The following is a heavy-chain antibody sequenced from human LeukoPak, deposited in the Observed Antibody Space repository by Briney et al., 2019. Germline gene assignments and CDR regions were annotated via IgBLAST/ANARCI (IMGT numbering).Heavy chain of an antibody. D-gene: IGHD6-13*01. J-gene: IGHJ6*02. CDR2: ISSDGRNG. Sequence: PGGSLRLSCAASGFTFSSYAMSWVRQAPGQGLEWMTFISSDGRNGYYADSVKGRFTISRDNSKNTLYLQMNSLRAEDTAVYYCTRDRRSSSSYELGVDVWGQGTTVTVSS. CDR3: TRDRRSSSSYELGVDV. CDR1: GFTFSSYA. V-gene: IGHV3-30*03.